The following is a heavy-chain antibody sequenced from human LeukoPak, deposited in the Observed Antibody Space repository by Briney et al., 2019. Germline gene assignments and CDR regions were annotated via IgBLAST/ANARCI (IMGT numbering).Heavy chain of an antibody. CDR3: ARGWLQSGFDY. Sequence: SETLSLTCTVAGGSISTSTYCWGWIRQPPGKGLEWIGTIYYSGSTYYNPSLKSRVTVSVDTSKNQFSLQLNSVSPEDTAVYYCARGWLQSGFDYWGQGTLVTVSS. J-gene: IGHJ4*02. CDR1: GGSISTSTYC. CDR2: IYYSGST. V-gene: IGHV4-39*01. D-gene: IGHD5-24*01.